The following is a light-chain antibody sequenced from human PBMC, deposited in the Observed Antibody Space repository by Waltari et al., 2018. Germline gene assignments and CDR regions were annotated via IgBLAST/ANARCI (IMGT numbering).Light chain of an antibody. Sequence: DVVMTQSPLSLSVTLGQSASISCRSSESLVASDGNTYFNWFQQRPGQSPRRLLYKVSNRDSGVPDRFSGSVSGTDFTLRITRVEAEDVGVYYCMQGIHRPWTFGQGTKVEIK. CDR3: MQGIHRPWT. V-gene: IGKV2-30*01. CDR2: KVS. J-gene: IGKJ1*01. CDR1: ESLVASDGNTY.